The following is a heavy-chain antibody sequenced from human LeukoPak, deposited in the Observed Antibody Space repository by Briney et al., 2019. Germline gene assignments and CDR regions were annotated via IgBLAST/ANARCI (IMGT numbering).Heavy chain of an antibody. D-gene: IGHD3-22*01. CDR2: IYRNGDT. V-gene: IGHV4-38-2*02. J-gene: IGHJ6*03. Sequence: SETLSLTCTVSGGSISSDWYWGWVRQPPGNGLEWIGAIYRNGDTYYNPSLKSRVTISLDTSKNQFSLRLNSVTAADTAVYYCARANRDYYDNSGYESYYYFMDVWGKGTTVTVSS. CDR1: GGSISSDWY. CDR3: ARANRDYYDNSGYESYYYFMDV.